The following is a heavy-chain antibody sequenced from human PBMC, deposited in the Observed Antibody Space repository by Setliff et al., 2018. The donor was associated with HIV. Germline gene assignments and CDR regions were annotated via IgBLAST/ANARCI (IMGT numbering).Heavy chain of an antibody. V-gene: IGHV4-59*08. D-gene: IGHD6-6*01. Sequence: SETLSLTCTVSGGSISSYHWSWIRRPPGKGLEWIGYIYYSGTTNYNPSLKSRVTISVDTSKNQFSLKLSSVTAADTAVYYCARHVGYSSSSLDYWGQGTLVTVSS. CDR2: IYYSGTT. CDR3: ARHVGYSSSSLDY. CDR1: GGSISSYH. J-gene: IGHJ4*02.